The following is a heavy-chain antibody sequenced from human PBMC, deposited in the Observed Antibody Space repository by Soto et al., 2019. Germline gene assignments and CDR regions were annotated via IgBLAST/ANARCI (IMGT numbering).Heavy chain of an antibody. CDR3: ARDEAFPYDILTGYYYYYGMDV. CDR1: GYTFINFF. V-gene: IGHV1-2*02. J-gene: IGHJ6*02. CDR2: INPSSGDT. Sequence: ASVKVSCKASGYTFINFFIQWVRQAPGQGLEWMGWINPSSGDTQYVEKFQDRVTMTRDASISTAHMELRSLRSDDTAVYYCARDEAFPYDILTGYYYYYGMDVWGQGTTVTVSS. D-gene: IGHD3-9*01.